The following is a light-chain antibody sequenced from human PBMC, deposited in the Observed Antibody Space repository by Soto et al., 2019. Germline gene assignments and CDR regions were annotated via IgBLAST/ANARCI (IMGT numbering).Light chain of an antibody. V-gene: IGLV2-8*01. Sequence: QSALTQPPSASGSPGQSVTISCTGTSSDVGAHNFVSWHQQHPGKAPKLMIYEVSKRPSGVPDRFSGSKSGNTASLTVSGLQPEEEADYYCSSYAGSNNSVFGTGTKLTVL. CDR3: SSYAGSNNSV. J-gene: IGLJ1*01. CDR2: EVS. CDR1: SSDVGAHNF.